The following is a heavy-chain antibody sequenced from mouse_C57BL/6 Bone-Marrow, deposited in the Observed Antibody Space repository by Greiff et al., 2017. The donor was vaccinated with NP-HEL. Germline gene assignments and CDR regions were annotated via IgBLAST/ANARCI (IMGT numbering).Heavy chain of an antibody. D-gene: IGHD4-1*01. CDR2: IYPGSGNT. CDR1: GYTFTDYY. Sequence: VQLQQSGAELVRPGASVKLSCKASGYTFTDYYINWVKQRPGQGLEWIARIYPGSGNTYYNEKFKGKATLTAEKSSSPAYMQLSSLTSEDSAVYFCARFGLGLDYWGQGTTLTVSS. V-gene: IGHV1-76*01. CDR3: ARFGLGLDY. J-gene: IGHJ2*01.